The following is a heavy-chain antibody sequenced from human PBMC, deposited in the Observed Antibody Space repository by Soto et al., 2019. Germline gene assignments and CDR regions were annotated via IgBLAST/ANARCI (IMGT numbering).Heavy chain of an antibody. CDR3: AAERYYDFWSGYYSPYGMDV. J-gene: IGHJ6*02. CDR1: GFTFTSSA. V-gene: IGHV1-58*01. D-gene: IGHD3-3*01. CDR2: IVVGSGNT. Sequence: VKVSCKASGFTFTSSAVQWVRQARGQRLEWIGWIVVGSGNTNYAQKFQERVTITRDMSTSTAYMELSSLRSEDTAVYYCAAERYYDFWSGYYSPYGMDVWGQGTTVTVSS.